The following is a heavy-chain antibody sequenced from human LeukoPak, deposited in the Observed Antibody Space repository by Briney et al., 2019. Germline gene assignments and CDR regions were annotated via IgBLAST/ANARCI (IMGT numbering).Heavy chain of an antibody. V-gene: IGHV3-30*03. CDR2: ISYDGSNK. CDR1: GFTFSSYG. Sequence: GGSLRLSCAASGFTFSSYGMHWVRQAPGKGLEWVAVISYDGSNKYYADSVKGRFTISRDNSKNTLYLQMNSLRAEDTAVYYCATRGSDTVTAFDYWGQGTLVTVSS. J-gene: IGHJ4*02. D-gene: IGHD4-17*01. CDR3: ATRGSDTVTAFDY.